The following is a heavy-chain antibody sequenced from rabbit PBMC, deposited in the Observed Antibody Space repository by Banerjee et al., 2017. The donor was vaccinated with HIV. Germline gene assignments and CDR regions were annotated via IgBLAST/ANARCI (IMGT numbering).Heavy chain of an antibody. CDR2: IDPVFGST. Sequence: QSLEESGGDLVKPGASLTLTCTASGFSFSSGYYMCWVRQAPGKGLEWIGYIDPVFGSTDYASWVNGRFTISSHNAQNTLYLQLNSLTAADTATYFCARDRYSYDDYGGPISSTRLDLWGPGTLVTVS. J-gene: IGHJ3*01. V-gene: IGHV1S40*01. CDR3: ARDRYSYDDYGGPISSTRLDL. D-gene: IGHD2-1*01. CDR1: GFSFSSGYY.